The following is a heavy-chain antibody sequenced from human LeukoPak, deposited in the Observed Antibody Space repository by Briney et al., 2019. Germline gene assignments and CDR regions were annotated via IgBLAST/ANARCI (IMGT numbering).Heavy chain of an antibody. D-gene: IGHD6-25*01. CDR1: GFTFSSYA. V-gene: IGHV3-23*01. Sequence: SGGSLRLSCAASGFTFSSYAMNWVRQAPGKGLEWVSGISGSGGSTYYADSVKGRFTISRDNSKNTLYLQMNSLRAEDTAVYYCAKQGATAAAAGGDFDYWGQGTLVTVSS. CDR2: ISGSGGST. CDR3: AKQGATAAAAGGDFDY. J-gene: IGHJ4*02.